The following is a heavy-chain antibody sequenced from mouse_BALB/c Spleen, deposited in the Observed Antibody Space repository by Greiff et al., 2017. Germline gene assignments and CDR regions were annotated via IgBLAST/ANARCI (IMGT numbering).Heavy chain of an antibody. D-gene: IGHD2-4*01. CDR3: TKSTMITDFDY. J-gene: IGHJ2*01. CDR2: INPSNGGT. CDR1: GYTFTSYY. V-gene: IGHV1S81*02. Sequence: QVQLKQPGAELVKPGASVKLSCKASGYTFTSYYMYWVKQRPGQGLEWIGGINPSNGGTNFNEKFKSKATLTVDKSSSTAYMQLSSLTSEDSAVYYCTKSTMITDFDYWGQGTTLTVSS.